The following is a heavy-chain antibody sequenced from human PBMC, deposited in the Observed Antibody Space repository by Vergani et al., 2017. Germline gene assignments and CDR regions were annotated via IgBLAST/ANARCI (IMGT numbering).Heavy chain of an antibody. J-gene: IGHJ3*02. D-gene: IGHD6-13*01. Sequence: EVQLLESGGGLVQPGGSLRLSCAASGFTFSSYAMSWVRQAPGKGLEWVSAISGSGGSTYYADSVKGRFTISRDNSKNTLYLQMNSLSAEDTAVYYCAKDLYSSSWYSRPNDAFDIWGQGTMVTVSS. CDR1: GFTFSSYA. CDR3: AKDLYSSSWYSRPNDAFDI. V-gene: IGHV3-23*01. CDR2: ISGSGGST.